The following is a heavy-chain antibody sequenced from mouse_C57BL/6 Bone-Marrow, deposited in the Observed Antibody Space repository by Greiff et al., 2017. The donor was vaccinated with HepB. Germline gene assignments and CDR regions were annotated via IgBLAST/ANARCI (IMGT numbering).Heavy chain of an antibody. CDR2: IHPSDSDT. D-gene: IGHD1-1*01. CDR1: GYTFTSYW. V-gene: IGHV1-74*01. Sequence: VKLQQPGAELVKPGASVKVSCKASGYTFTSYWMHWVKQRPGQGLEWIGRIHPSDSDTNYNQKFKGKATLTVDKSSSTAYMQLSSLTSEDSAVYYCAMGFPHYYGSSPYYFDYWGQGTTLTVSS. J-gene: IGHJ2*01. CDR3: AMGFPHYYGSSPYYFDY.